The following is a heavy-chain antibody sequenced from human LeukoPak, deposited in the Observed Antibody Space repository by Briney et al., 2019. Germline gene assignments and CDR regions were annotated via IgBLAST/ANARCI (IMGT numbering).Heavy chain of an antibody. J-gene: IGHJ4*02. V-gene: IGHV1-69*13. CDR2: IIPIFGTA. CDR3: ARVHGGLWGDDTRFDY. CDR1: GSTFSSYA. Sequence: SVKVSCKASGSTFSSYAISWVRQAPGQGLEWMGGIIPIFGTANYAQKFQGRVTITADESTSTAYMELSSLRSEDTAVYYCARVHGGLWGDDTRFDYWGQGTLVTVSS. D-gene: IGHD4/OR15-4a*01.